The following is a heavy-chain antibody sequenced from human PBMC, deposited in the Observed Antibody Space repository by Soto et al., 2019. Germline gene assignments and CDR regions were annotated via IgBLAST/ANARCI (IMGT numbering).Heavy chain of an antibody. V-gene: IGHV4-59*01. CDR3: ARSQSQRWLQLTGAFDI. CDR1: GGSISSYY. J-gene: IGHJ3*02. Sequence: ASETLSLTCTVSGGSISSYYWSWIRQPPGKGLEWIGYIYYSGSTNYNPSLKSRVTISVDTSKNQFSLKLSSVTAADTAVYYCARSQSQRWLQLTGAFDIWSQGTMVTVSS. D-gene: IGHD5-12*01. CDR2: IYYSGST.